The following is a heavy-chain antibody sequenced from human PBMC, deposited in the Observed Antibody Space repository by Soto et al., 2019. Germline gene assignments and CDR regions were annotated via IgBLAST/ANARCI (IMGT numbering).Heavy chain of an antibody. J-gene: IGHJ4*02. CDR3: AGGIAARPLGY. CDR2: IYYSGSTGST. Sequence: SETLSLTCTVSGGSISSYYWSWIRQPPGKGLEWIGYIYYSGSTGSTNYNPSLKSRVTISVDRSKNQFSLKLSSVTAADTAVYYYAGGIAARPLGYWGQGTLVTVSS. D-gene: IGHD6-6*01. V-gene: IGHV4-59*12. CDR1: GGSISSYY.